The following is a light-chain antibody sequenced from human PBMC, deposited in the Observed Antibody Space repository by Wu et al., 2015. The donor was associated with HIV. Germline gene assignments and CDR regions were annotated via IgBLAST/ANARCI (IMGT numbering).Light chain of an antibody. J-gene: IGKJ4*01. CDR1: QNINNY. CDR2: AAS. V-gene: IGKV1-39*01. CDR3: QQSYSSLT. Sequence: DIQMTQSPSSLSASVGDRVTITCRASQNINNYLNWYQQKPGKAPNLLIYAASNLQNGVPSRFSGSGSGTDFTLTISSLQPEDFATYYCQQSYSSLTFGGGTKVEIK.